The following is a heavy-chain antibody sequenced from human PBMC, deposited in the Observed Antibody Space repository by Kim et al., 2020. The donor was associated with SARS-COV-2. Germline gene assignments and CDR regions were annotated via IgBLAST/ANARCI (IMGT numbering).Heavy chain of an antibody. CDR2: ISSSSSYI. CDR3: ARDRVTTWTIPYYYYGMDV. Sequence: GGSLRLSCAASGFTFSSYSMNWVRQAPGKGLEWVSSISSSSSYIYYADSVKGRFTISRDNAKNSLYLQRNSLRAEDTAVYYCARDRVTTWTIPYYYYGMDVWGQGTTVTVSS. J-gene: IGHJ6*02. CDR1: GFTFSSYS. D-gene: IGHD4-17*01. V-gene: IGHV3-21*01.